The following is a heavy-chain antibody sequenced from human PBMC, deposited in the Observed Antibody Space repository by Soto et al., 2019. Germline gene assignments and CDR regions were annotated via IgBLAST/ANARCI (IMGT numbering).Heavy chain of an antibody. CDR1: GYTFTSYY. J-gene: IGHJ4*02. V-gene: IGHV1-46*01. CDR2: INPSGGRT. CDR3: ERDIDEIVVVITTYCGY. Sequence: ASVKVSCKASGYTFTSYYMHWVRQSPGQGLEWMGIINPSGGRTSYAQKLQGRVTMTRDTSTSTVYMELSRLRSDDTAVYYCERDIDEIVVVITTYCGYWGQGTLVTVSS. D-gene: IGHD3-22*01.